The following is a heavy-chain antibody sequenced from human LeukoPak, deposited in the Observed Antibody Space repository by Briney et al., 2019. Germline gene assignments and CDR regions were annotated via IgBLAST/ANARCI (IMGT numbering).Heavy chain of an antibody. V-gene: IGHV4-39*01. D-gene: IGHD5-24*01. J-gene: IGHJ4*02. Sequence: PSETLSLTCTVSGDSVSNSPYYWGWLRQPPGKGLEWIGAISYGGTTYSSPSLKSRVTMDLDKSRNRFSLKLTSVTAADTAVYYCGGNNFYHFQYWGQGALVTVSS. CDR3: GGNNFYHFQY. CDR2: ISYGGTT. CDR1: GDSVSNSPYY.